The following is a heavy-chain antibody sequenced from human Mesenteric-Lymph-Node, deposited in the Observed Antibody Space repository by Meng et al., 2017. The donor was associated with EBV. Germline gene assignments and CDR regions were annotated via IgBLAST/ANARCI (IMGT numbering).Heavy chain of an antibody. CDR1: GGSISSDNW. V-gene: IGHV4-4*02. CDR3: ASVIYGSGLNSWFDP. J-gene: IGHJ5*02. Sequence: QVQLQEPGPGLVKPSGTLSLTCAVSGGSISSDNWWTWVRQPPGKGLEWIGEIHHSGATNYNPSLKSRVTISVDKSKNQFSLKLSSVTAADAAVYFCASVIYGSGLNSWFDPWGQGTLVTVSS. D-gene: IGHD3-10*01. CDR2: IHHSGAT.